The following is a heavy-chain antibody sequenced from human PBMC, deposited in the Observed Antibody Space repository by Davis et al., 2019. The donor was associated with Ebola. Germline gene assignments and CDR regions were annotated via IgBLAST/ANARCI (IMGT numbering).Heavy chain of an antibody. J-gene: IGHJ6*02. CDR3: ARVGPNYRSYYYGMDV. Sequence: PGGSLRLSCAASGFIFGSYWMNWVRQAPGKGLEWVANIKQDGSEKYYVDSVKGRFIISRDNAKNPLYLQMNSLRAEDTAVYYCARVGPNYRSYYYGMDVWGQGTTVTVSS. V-gene: IGHV3-7*01. CDR1: GFIFGSYW. CDR2: IKQDGSEK. D-gene: IGHD4/OR15-4a*01.